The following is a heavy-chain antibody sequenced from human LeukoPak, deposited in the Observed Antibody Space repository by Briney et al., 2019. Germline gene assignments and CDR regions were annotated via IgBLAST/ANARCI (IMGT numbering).Heavy chain of an antibody. D-gene: IGHD1-1*01. Sequence: SQTLSLTCAISGDSVSSKSAAWSWIRQSPSRGLEWLGRTYYRSKWYHEYAVSVKSRITINPDTSKNQFSLQLKSVPPEDTAIYYCAILRTASSFDFWAQGALVPVSS. J-gene: IGHJ4*02. CDR3: AILRTASSFDF. V-gene: IGHV6-1*01. CDR2: TYYRSKWYH. CDR1: GDSVSSKSAA.